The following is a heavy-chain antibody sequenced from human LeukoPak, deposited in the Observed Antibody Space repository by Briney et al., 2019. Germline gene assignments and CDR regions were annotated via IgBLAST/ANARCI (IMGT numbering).Heavy chain of an antibody. CDR1: GHTFTGYY. CDR3: ARELFPYYYDSSGYYFGY. D-gene: IGHD3-22*01. Sequence: ASVKVSCKASGHTFTGYYMHWARQAPGQGLEWMGWINPNSGGTNYAQKLQGRVTMTTDTSTSTAYMELRSLRSDDTAVYYCARELFPYYYDSSGYYFGYWGQGTLVTVSS. CDR2: INPNSGGT. V-gene: IGHV1-2*02. J-gene: IGHJ4*02.